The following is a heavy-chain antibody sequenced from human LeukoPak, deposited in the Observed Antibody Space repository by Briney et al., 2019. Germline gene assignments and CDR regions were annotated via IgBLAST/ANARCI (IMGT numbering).Heavy chain of an antibody. V-gene: IGHV3-33*01. CDR3: ARENSGYDFALDY. J-gene: IGHJ4*02. CDR1: GFTFSSYG. D-gene: IGHD5-12*01. Sequence: GGSLRLSCAASGFTFSSYGMHWVRQAPGKGLEWVAVIWYDGSNKYHADSVKGRFTISRDNSKNTLYLQMNSLRAEDAAVYYCARENSGYDFALDYWGQGTLVTVSS. CDR2: IWYDGSNK.